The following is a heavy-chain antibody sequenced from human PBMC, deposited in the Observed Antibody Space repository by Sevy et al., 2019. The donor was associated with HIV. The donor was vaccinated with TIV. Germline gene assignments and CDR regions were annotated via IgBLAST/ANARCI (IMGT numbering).Heavy chain of an antibody. CDR1: GGSISSYY. Sequence: SETLSLTCTVSGGSISSYYWSWIRQPPGKGLEWIGYIYYSGSTNYNPPLKSRVTISVDTSKNQFSLKLSSVTAADTAVYYCARGYRVVPAAIGGAFDIWGQGTMVTVSS. V-gene: IGHV4-59*01. CDR3: ARGYRVVPAAIGGAFDI. D-gene: IGHD2-2*01. J-gene: IGHJ3*02. CDR2: IYYSGST.